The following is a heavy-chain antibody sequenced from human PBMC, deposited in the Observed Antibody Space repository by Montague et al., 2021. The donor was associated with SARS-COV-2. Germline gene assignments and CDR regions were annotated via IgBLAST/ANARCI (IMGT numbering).Heavy chain of an antibody. CDR1: GGSISSSSYY. V-gene: IGHV4-39*01. CDR3: ARLHCSSTSCYYLFFAETSHFDY. Sequence: SETLSLTCTVSGGSISSSSYYWGWIRQPPGKGLEWLGSIYYSGSTYYNPSLKSRVTISVDTSKNQFSLKLSSVTAADTAVYYCARLHCSSTSCYYLFFAETSHFDYWGQGTLVTVAS. CDR2: IYYSGST. J-gene: IGHJ4*02. D-gene: IGHD2-2*01.